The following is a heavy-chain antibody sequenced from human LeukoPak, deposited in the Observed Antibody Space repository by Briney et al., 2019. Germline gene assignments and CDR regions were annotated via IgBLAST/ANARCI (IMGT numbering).Heavy chain of an antibody. CDR1: GGTFSSYA. D-gene: IGHD3-22*01. Sequence: ASAKVSCKASGGTFSSYAISWVRQAPGQRLEWMGRIIPIFGTANYAQKFQDRVTITTDESTSTAYLELSSLRSEDTAVYYCARDTSTGGDSSGYYYDWFDPWGQGTLVTVSS. J-gene: IGHJ5*02. CDR2: IIPIFGTA. CDR3: ARDTSTGGDSSGYYYDWFDP. V-gene: IGHV1-69*05.